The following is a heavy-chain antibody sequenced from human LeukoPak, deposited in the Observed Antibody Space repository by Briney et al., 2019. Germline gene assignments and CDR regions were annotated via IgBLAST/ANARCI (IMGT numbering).Heavy chain of an antibody. V-gene: IGHV3-15*01. Sequence: GGSLRLSCAASGLTFTDAWMTWVRQVSGKGLERVGRIKSKIDGGTTDYATPVKGRFTISREDSKNTLYLQMNSLRTEDTAIYYCAKWGGHWGQGTLVTVSS. J-gene: IGHJ4*02. CDR2: IKSKIDGGTT. CDR3: AKWGGH. CDR1: GLTFTDAW. D-gene: IGHD1-26*01.